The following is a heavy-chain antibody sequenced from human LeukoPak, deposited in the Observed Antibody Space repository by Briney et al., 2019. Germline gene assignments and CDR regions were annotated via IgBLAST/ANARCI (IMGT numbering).Heavy chain of an antibody. CDR3: ARDRVRVAAAGGWFDP. J-gene: IGHJ5*02. Sequence: GGSLRLSCAASGFTFSSYSMSWIRQAPGKGLEWVSYISSSGSTIYYADSVKGRFTISRDNAKNSLYLQMNSLRAEDTAVYYCARDRVRVAAAGGWFDPWGQGTLATVSS. CDR2: ISSSGSTI. D-gene: IGHD6-13*01. CDR1: GFTFSSYS. V-gene: IGHV3-48*04.